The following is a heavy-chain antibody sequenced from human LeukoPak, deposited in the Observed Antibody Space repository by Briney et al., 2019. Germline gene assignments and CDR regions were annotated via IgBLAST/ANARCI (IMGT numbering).Heavy chain of an antibody. CDR3: ARVSLKAMIVVAKSAFDI. V-gene: IGHV4-59*01. CDR2: IYYSGST. D-gene: IGHD3-22*01. J-gene: IGHJ3*02. Sequence: SETLSLTCTVSGGTISCYYWRWIRQPPGKGLEWIGYIYYSGSTNYNPSLKRRVTISVDTSKNQFSLKLSSVTAADTAVYYCARVSLKAMIVVAKSAFDIWGQGTMVTVSS. CDR1: GGTISCYY.